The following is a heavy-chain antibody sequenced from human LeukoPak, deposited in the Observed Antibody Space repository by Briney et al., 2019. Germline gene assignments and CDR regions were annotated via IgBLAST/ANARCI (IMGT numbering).Heavy chain of an antibody. D-gene: IGHD2-15*01. CDR3: ARLPVDVVVVAATENWFDP. CDR2: IYPGDSDT. Sequence: GESLKISCKSSGYRFTNYWIGWVRQKPGKGLEWMGIIYPGDSDTRYSPSFQGQVTMSVDKSISTAYLQWSSLKASDTAMYYCARLPVDVVVVAATENWFDPWGQGTLVTVSS. CDR1: GYRFTNYW. J-gene: IGHJ5*02. V-gene: IGHV5-51*01.